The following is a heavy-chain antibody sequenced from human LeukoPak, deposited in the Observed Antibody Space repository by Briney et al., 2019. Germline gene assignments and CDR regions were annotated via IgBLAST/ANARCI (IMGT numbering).Heavy chain of an antibody. Sequence: GESLKISCKGSEYNFTSYWIAWVRQMPGKGLEWMGIIYPGDSDTRYSPSFQGQVTISADKSISTAYLQWSSLRASDTAIYYCASHSYSSSFDNWGQGTLVTVSS. CDR3: ASHSYSSSFDN. CDR1: EYNFTSYW. D-gene: IGHD6-13*01. V-gene: IGHV5-51*01. J-gene: IGHJ4*02. CDR2: IYPGDSDT.